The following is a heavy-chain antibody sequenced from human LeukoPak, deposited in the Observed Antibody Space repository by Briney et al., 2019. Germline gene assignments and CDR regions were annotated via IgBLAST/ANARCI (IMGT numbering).Heavy chain of an antibody. CDR2: ISNDGNNK. CDR1: GFSFNSYP. D-gene: IGHD3-10*01. J-gene: IGHJ4*02. V-gene: IGHV3-30*04. Sequence: GGSLRLSCAASGFSFNSYPMHSVRQAPGKGLEWVAVISNDGNNKYYADSVKGRFTISRDNSNNTLSLQMNGLRVEDTAVYYCARPDDSESFYRANHYWGRGTLVTVS. CDR3: ARPDDSESFYRANHY.